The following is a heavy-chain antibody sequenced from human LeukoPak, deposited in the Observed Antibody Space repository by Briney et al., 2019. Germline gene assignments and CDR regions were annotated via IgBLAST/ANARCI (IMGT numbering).Heavy chain of an antibody. D-gene: IGHD1/OR15-1a*01. CDR2: IYYGGST. CDR1: GGSISSSTYY. V-gene: IGHV4-39*01. Sequence: SETLSLTCTVSGGSISSSTYYWGWIRQPPGKGLEWMGSIYYGGSTYYNPSLKTRVTIFVDTSKNQFSLKLSSVTAADTAVYFCARHETTRMTYMLGFDPWGQGTLVTVSS. CDR3: ARHETTRMTYMLGFDP. J-gene: IGHJ5*02.